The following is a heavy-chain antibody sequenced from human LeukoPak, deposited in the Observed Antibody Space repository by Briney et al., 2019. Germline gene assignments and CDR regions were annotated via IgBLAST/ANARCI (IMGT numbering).Heavy chain of an antibody. CDR3: ANDYRSGSFHDA. D-gene: IGHD3-10*01. J-gene: IGHJ1*01. V-gene: IGHV3-23*01. Sequence: PGGSLGLSCAASGFDFSSYAMSWVRQPPGKGLEWVSVISRRDDYTYYADSVKGRFTISRDNSKNTLYLQMNSLRAEDTAVYYCANDYRSGSFHDAWGPGTLVTVSS. CDR1: GFDFSSYA. CDR2: ISRRDDYT.